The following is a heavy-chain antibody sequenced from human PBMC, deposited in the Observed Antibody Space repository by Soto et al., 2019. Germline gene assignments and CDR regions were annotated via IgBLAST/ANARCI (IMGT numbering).Heavy chain of an antibody. CDR3: ARGYCSSTSCYLGPYNLFDH. Sequence: QVQLVQSGAEVKKPGASVKVSCKASGYTFTSYDITWVRQATGQGLEWMGWMNPNSGNTGYAQKFQGRVTMTRNTSLSTAYMELSSLRSEDTAVYYCARGYCSSTSCYLGPYNLFDHWGEGTVVTVCS. CDR1: GYTFTSYD. V-gene: IGHV1-8*01. D-gene: IGHD2-2*01. J-gene: IGHJ5*02. CDR2: MNPNSGNT.